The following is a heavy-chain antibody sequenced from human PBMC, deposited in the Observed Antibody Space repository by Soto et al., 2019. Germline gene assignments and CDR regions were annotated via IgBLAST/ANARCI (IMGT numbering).Heavy chain of an antibody. Sequence: QVQLQESGPGLVKPSQTLSLTCTVSGGSISSGGYYWSWIRQHPGKGLEWIGYIYYSGSTYYNPSLKNRVTISVDTSKNQFSLKLSSVTAADTAVYYCARSGYSYGPNPLLYWGQGTLVTVSS. D-gene: IGHD5-18*01. CDR3: ARSGYSYGPNPLLY. CDR2: IYYSGST. V-gene: IGHV4-31*03. CDR1: GGSISSGGYY. J-gene: IGHJ4*02.